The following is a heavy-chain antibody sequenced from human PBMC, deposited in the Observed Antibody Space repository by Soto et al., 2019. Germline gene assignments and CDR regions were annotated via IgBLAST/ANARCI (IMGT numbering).Heavy chain of an antibody. CDR1: GFTFSDYY. J-gene: IGHJ4*02. D-gene: IGHD3-10*01. CDR3: AADPYYYASSY. Sequence: GGSLRLSCATSGFTFSDYYMTWIRQAPGKGLEWVSYIGHSGTTIYYADSVKGRFTVSRDNAQNSLYLQMNSLRAEDTAVYYCAADPYYYASSYWGQGTLVTVSS. CDR2: IGHSGTTI. V-gene: IGHV3-11*01.